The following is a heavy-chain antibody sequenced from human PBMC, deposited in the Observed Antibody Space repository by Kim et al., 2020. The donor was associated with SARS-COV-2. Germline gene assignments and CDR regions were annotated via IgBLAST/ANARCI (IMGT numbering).Heavy chain of an antibody. J-gene: IGHJ4*02. D-gene: IGHD3-22*01. Sequence: SLKDRVTISVETSKNQFSLKLSAVTAADTAVYYCARPSYYDSSGYYSFDYWGQGTLVTVSS. CDR3: ARPSYYDSSGYYSFDY. V-gene: IGHV4-39*01.